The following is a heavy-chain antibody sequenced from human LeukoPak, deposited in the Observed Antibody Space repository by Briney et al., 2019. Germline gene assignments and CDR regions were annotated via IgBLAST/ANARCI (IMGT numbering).Heavy chain of an antibody. Sequence: AGGSLRLSCAASGFTFSSYWMSWVRQVPGKGLEWVANIKQDGSEKYYVDSVKGRFTMSRDNAKNSLYLQMNSLRAEDTAVYYCASTAYCGGDCYSLYDAFDIWGQGTMVTVSS. CDR2: IKQDGSEK. CDR1: GFTFSSYW. CDR3: ASTAYCGGDCYSLYDAFDI. J-gene: IGHJ3*02. V-gene: IGHV3-7*01. D-gene: IGHD2-21*02.